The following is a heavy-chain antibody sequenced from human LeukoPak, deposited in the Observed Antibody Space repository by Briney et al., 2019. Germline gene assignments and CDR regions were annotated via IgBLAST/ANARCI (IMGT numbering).Heavy chain of an antibody. CDR3: ARVGGSSHDY. CDR2: INHSGST. V-gene: IGHV4-34*01. Sequence: SETLSLTCAVYGGSFSGYYWSWIRQPPGKGLEWIGEINHSGSTNYNPSLKSRVTISVDTSKNQFSLKLSSVTAADTAVYYCARVGGSSHDYWGPGTLVTVSS. J-gene: IGHJ4*02. D-gene: IGHD1-26*01. CDR1: GGSFSGYY.